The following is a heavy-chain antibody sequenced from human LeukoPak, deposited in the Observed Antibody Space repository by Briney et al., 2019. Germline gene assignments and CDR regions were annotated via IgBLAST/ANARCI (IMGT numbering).Heavy chain of an antibody. CDR2: INPNSGGT. CDR3: ARDQVAAAGAKFDY. CDR1: GYTFTGYW. D-gene: IGHD6-13*01. J-gene: IGHJ4*02. Sequence: ASVKVSCKASGYTFTGYWMHWVRQAPGQGLEWMGWINPNSGGTNYAQKFQGRVTMTRDTSISTAYMELSRLRSDDTAVYYCARDQVAAAGAKFDYWGQGTLVTVSS. V-gene: IGHV1-2*02.